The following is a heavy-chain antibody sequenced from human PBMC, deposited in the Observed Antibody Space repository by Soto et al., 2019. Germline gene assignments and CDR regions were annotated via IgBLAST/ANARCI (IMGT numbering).Heavy chain of an antibody. CDR1: GYTFTSYG. CDR3: ARHTAMDIAAAGWFDP. V-gene: IGHV1-18*01. J-gene: IGHJ5*02. CDR2: ISAYNGNT. D-gene: IGHD6-13*01. Sequence: QVQLVQSGAEVTKPGASVKVSCKASGYTFTSYGISWVRQAPGQGLEWMGWISAYNGNTNYAQKLQGRVTMTTDTSTSTAYMELRSLRSDDTAVYYCARHTAMDIAAAGWFDPWGQGTLVTVSS.